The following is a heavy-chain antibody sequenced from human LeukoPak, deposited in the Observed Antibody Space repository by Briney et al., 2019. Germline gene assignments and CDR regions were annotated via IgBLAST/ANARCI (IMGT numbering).Heavy chain of an antibody. J-gene: IGHJ6*02. CDR1: GGSFSGYY. CDR2: INHSGST. CDR3: ARARSYGYPYYYYYYGMDV. Sequence: KPSETLSLTCAVYGGSFSGYYWSWIRQPPGKVLEWIGEINHSGSTNYNPSLKSRVTISVDTSKNQFSLKLSSVTAADTAVYYCARARSYGYPYYYYYYGMDVWGQGTTVTVSS. V-gene: IGHV4-34*01. D-gene: IGHD5-18*01.